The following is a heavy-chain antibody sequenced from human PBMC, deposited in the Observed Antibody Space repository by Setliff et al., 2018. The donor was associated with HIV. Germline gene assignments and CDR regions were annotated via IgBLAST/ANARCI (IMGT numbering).Heavy chain of an antibody. J-gene: IGHJ6*03. V-gene: IGHV3-11*01. D-gene: IGHD5-18*01. CDR3: ASSGYNYGGYYMDV. Sequence: GGSLRLSCAASGFTFSDYYMSWLRQAPGKGLEWVSYISHDGNTIYYADSVKGRFTISRDNAKNSLYLQLNSLRPEDTAVYYCASSGYNYGGYYMDVWGKGTTVTVSS. CDR1: GFTFSDYY. CDR2: ISHDGNTI.